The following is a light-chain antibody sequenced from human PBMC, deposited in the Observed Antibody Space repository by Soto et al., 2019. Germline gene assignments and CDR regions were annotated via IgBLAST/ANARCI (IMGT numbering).Light chain of an antibody. CDR1: QSISSY. V-gene: IGKV1-39*01. Sequence: DIQMTQSPSSLSASVGDRVTITCRASQSISSYLNWYQQKPGKAPKLLIYAASSLQSGVRSRFSGSGSRTDFTLTISSLQPEDFATYHCQQSYSTPYTFDQGTKLEIK. CDR2: AAS. J-gene: IGKJ2*01. CDR3: QQSYSTPYT.